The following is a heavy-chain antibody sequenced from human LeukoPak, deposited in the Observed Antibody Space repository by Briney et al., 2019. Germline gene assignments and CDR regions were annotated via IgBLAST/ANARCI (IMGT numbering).Heavy chain of an antibody. V-gene: IGHV4-31*03. Sequence: SQTLSLTCTVSGGSISSGGYYWSWIRQHPGKGLEWIGYIYYSGSTYYNPSLKSRVTISVDTSKNQFSLKLSSVTAADTAVYYCARRGAAAGYFDYWGQRTLVTVSS. CDR3: ARRGAAAGYFDY. D-gene: IGHD6-13*01. CDR1: GGSISSGGYY. J-gene: IGHJ4*02. CDR2: IYYSGST.